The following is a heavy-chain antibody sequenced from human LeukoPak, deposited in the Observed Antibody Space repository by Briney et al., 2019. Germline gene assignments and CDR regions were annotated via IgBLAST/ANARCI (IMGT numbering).Heavy chain of an antibody. CDR3: AKGIRLWFGESSAYYLDV. CDR1: GFTFSSYA. J-gene: IGHJ6*03. V-gene: IGHV3-7*01. Sequence: PGESLRLSCAASGFTFSSYAMSWVRQAPGKGLEWVANIKQDGSEKKYADSVKGRFTISRDNAKNSLSLQMNSVRAEDTAVYYCAKGIRLWFGESSAYYLDVWGKGTTVTVSS. CDR2: IKQDGSEK. D-gene: IGHD3-10*01.